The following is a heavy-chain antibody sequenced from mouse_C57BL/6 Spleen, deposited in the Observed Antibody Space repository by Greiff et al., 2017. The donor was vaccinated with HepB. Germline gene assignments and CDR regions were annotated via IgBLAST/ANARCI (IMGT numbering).Heavy chain of an antibody. CDR3: ARSPPSYYGSSYYYAMDY. CDR2: IYPGDGDT. Sequence: QVQLQQSGPELVKPGASVKISCKASGYAFSSSWMNWVKQRPGKGLEWIGRIYPGDGDTNYNGKFKGKGTLTADKSSSTAYMQLSSLTSEDSAVYFCARSPPSYYGSSYYYAMDYWGQGTSVTVSS. J-gene: IGHJ4*01. V-gene: IGHV1-82*01. D-gene: IGHD1-1*01. CDR1: GYAFSSSW.